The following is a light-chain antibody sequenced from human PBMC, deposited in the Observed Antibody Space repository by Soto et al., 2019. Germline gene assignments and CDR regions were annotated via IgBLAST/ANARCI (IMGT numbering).Light chain of an antibody. J-gene: IGKJ1*01. Sequence: DIQMTQSPSSLSASVGDRVTITCRASQSISSYLNWYQQKPGKAPKLLIYAASSLQSGVPSRFSGSGSGTDFSLTIRSLQPEHFANYYCQQSYSTPPWTFGQGTKVQIK. CDR1: QSISSY. CDR2: AAS. V-gene: IGKV1-39*01. CDR3: QQSYSTPPWT.